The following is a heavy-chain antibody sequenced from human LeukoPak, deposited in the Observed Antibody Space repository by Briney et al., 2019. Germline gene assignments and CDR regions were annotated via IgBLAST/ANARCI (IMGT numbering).Heavy chain of an antibody. CDR2: ANTDETST. CDR3: ARDPAYCASTSCYGAAFDI. V-gene: IGHV3-74*01. D-gene: IGHD2-2*01. CDR1: GFTFSSHS. J-gene: IGHJ3*02. Sequence: PGGSLRLSCAASGFTFSSHSMNWVRQAPGKGLVWVSRANTDETSTYYADSVKGRFTISRDNAKSTLYLQMNSLRAEDTAVYYCARDPAYCASTSCYGAAFDIWGQGTMVTVSS.